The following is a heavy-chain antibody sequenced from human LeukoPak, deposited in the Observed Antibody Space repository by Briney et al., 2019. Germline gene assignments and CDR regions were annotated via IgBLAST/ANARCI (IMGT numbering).Heavy chain of an antibody. J-gene: IGHJ4*02. CDR2: IYYTGTT. CDR1: GGSVSDYY. CDR3: ASRKLGNDY. D-gene: IGHD7-27*01. Sequence: PSETLSLTCTVSGGSVSDYYWSWIRQSPGKGLEWIGYIYYTGTTSYNPSLKSRVTISAETSKNQSSLNLISVTAADTAVYYCASRKLGNDYWGQGTLVTVSS. V-gene: IGHV4-59*02.